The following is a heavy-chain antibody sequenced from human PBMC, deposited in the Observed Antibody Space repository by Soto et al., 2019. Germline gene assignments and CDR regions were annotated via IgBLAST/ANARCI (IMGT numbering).Heavy chain of an antibody. V-gene: IGHV3-9*01. CDR3: AKDLSPYYYDNSGSLRTYYYYAMDV. Sequence: EVQLVESGGGLVQPGRSLRLSCAASGFTFDDYAMHWVRQAPGKGLEWVSGISWNSGTFGYAESVKGRFTISRDNAKNSLYLQMNSLREEDTALYYCAKDLSPYYYDNSGSLRTYYYYAMDVWGQGTTVTVSS. CDR1: GFTFDDYA. D-gene: IGHD3-22*01. J-gene: IGHJ6*02. CDR2: ISWNSGTF.